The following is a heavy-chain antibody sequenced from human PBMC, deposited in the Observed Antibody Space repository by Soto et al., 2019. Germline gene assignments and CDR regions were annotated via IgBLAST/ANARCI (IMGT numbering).Heavy chain of an antibody. V-gene: IGHV3-21*01. Sequence: EVHLVESGGGLVKPGGSLRLSCAASGFNFFTHNMDWVRQPPGKGLEWVASLSPSGTYIYYGDSVKGRFTISRDNAKSSLYLQMNSLSDEDTAIYYCARSSGVTETYKKWFDPWGQGTLVTVSS. CDR1: GFNFFTHN. CDR2: LSPSGTYI. D-gene: IGHD3-10*01. J-gene: IGHJ5*02. CDR3: ARSSGVTETYKKWFDP.